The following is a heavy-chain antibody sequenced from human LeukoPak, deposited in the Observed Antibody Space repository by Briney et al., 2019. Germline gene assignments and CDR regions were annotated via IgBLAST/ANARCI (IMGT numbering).Heavy chain of an antibody. CDR1: GITLSNYG. V-gene: IGHV3-23*01. D-gene: IGHD3/OR15-3a*01. Sequence: PGGSLRLSCAVSGITLSNYGMSWVRQAPGKGLEWVAGISGSGGSTIYADSVQGRFTISRDNPKNTLYLQMNSLRAEDMAFYFCAKRGVVIRVFLVGFHKEAFYFESWGQGALVTVSS. CDR3: AKRGVVIRVFLVGFHKEAFYFES. J-gene: IGHJ4*02. CDR2: ISGSGGST.